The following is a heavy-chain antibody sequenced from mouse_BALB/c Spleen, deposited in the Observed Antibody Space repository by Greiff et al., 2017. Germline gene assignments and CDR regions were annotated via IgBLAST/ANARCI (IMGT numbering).Heavy chain of an antibody. CDR2: IHPGDGDT. V-gene: IGHV1-80*01. Sequence: QVQLQQSGAELVRPGSSVKLSCKASGYAFSSYWMHWVKQRPVQGLEWIGQIHPGDGDTNYNGKFKGKATLTADKSSSTAYMQLSSLTSEDSAVYFCAREYNAGFAYWGQGTLVTVSA. J-gene: IGHJ3*01. CDR3: AREYNAGFAY. CDR1: GYAFSSYW. D-gene: IGHD1-3*01.